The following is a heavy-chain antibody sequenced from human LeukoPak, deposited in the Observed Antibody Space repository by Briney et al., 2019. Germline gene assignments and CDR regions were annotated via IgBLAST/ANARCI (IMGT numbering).Heavy chain of an antibody. V-gene: IGHV4-30-4*02. Sequence: PSETLSLTCSVSGGFISSSTYYWGWIRQPPGKGLEWIGYIYYSGSTYYNPSLKSRVTISVDTSKNQFSLKLSSVTAADTAVYYCARDWASSGSNQVDYWGQGTLVTVSS. D-gene: IGHD3-22*01. CDR1: GGFISSSTYY. CDR2: IYYSGST. J-gene: IGHJ4*02. CDR3: ARDWASSGSNQVDY.